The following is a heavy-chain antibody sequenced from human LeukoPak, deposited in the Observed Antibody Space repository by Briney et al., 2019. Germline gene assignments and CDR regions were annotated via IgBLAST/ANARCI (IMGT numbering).Heavy chain of an antibody. J-gene: IGHJ4*02. CDR1: GYSISSGNF. D-gene: IGHD1-26*01. CDR3: ARNGGYGRFDY. CDR2: IDHSGST. V-gene: IGHV4-38-2*01. Sequence: SETLSLTCAVSGYSISSGNFWGWIRRPPGKGLEWIGTIDHSGSTYYNLSLKSRVTISVDTSKNQFSLTLSSVTAADTAFYYCARNGGYGRFDYWGQGTLVTVSS.